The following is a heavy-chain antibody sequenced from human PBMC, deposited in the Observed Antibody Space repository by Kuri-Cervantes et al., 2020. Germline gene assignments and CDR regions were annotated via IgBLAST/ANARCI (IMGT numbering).Heavy chain of an antibody. CDR2: IYYSGST. CDR3: ARGDGDYGDYFVDY. CDR1: GGSFSGYY. D-gene: IGHD4-17*01. V-gene: IGHV4-59*01. J-gene: IGHJ4*02. Sequence: SQTLSLTCAAYGGSFSGYYWSWIRQPPGKGLEWIGYIYYSGSTNYNPSLKSRVTISVDTSKNQFSLKLSSVTAADTAVYYCARGDGDYGDYFVDYWGQGTRVTVSS.